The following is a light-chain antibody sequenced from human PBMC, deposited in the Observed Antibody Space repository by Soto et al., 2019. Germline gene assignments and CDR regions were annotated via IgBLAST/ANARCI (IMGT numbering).Light chain of an antibody. Sequence: DIVMTQSPLSLPVTPGEPASISCRSSQSLLHSDGYNYLDWYLQKPGQSPRVLIYLGSYRASGVPDRFSGSGSGTDFTLKISRVEAEDVGIYYCMQALQTPLTFGGGTKVEIK. CDR1: QSLLHSDGYNY. CDR2: LGS. V-gene: IGKV2-28*01. J-gene: IGKJ4*01. CDR3: MQALQTPLT.